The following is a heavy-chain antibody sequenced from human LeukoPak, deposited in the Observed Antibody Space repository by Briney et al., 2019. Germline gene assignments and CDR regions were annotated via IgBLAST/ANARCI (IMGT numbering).Heavy chain of an antibody. J-gene: IGHJ6*03. V-gene: IGHV3-30*02. Sequence: PGGSLRLSCAASGFTFSSYVMHWVRQAPGKGLEWVAFIRYDGSNKYYSDSVKGRFTISRDNAKNSLYLQMNSLRAEDTAVYYCARSGPRYYYYYMDVWGKGTTVTVSS. CDR1: GFTFSSYV. CDR2: IRYDGSNK. CDR3: ARSGPRYYYYYMDV. D-gene: IGHD3-10*01.